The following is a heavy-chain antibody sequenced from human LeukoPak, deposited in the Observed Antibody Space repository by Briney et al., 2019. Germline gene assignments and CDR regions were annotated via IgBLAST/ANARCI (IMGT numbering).Heavy chain of an antibody. V-gene: IGHV3-66*01. CDR2: IYSGGST. Sequence: PGGSLRLSCAASGFTVSSNYMSWVRQAPGKGLEWVSVIYSGGSTDYADSVKGRFTISRDNSKNTLYLQMNSLRAEDTAVYYCARDKVGCSGGSCYSDPVYYYGMDVWGQGTTVTVSS. CDR3: ARDKVGCSGGSCYSDPVYYYGMDV. CDR1: GFTVSSNY. D-gene: IGHD2-15*01. J-gene: IGHJ6*02.